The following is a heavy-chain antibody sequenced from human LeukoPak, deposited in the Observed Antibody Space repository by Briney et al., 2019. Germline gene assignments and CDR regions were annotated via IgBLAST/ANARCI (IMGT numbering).Heavy chain of an antibody. V-gene: IGHV3-30*04. Sequence: GGSLRLSCAASGFTFSSYAMYWVRQAPGKGLEWVAIISYDGSNKYYADSVRGRFTISRDNSRNTLYLQMNSLRAEDTAVYYCAKVIGLYTVTRNDYFDYWGQGTLVTVSS. CDR3: AKVIGLYTVTRNDYFDY. CDR1: GFTFSSYA. D-gene: IGHD4-17*01. CDR2: ISYDGSNK. J-gene: IGHJ4*02.